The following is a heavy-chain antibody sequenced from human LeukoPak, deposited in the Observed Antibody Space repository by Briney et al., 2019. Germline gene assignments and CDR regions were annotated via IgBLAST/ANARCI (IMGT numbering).Heavy chain of an antibody. Sequence: GGSLRLSCAASGFTFSSYEMNWVRQAPGKGLEGVSYISRSGTPIYYADPLKARFTISRDNAKNSLYLQMNSLRAEDTAVYYCARGSPFGELSHWGQGTLVTVSS. CDR1: GFTFSSYE. D-gene: IGHD3-10*01. CDR3: ARGSPFGELSH. J-gene: IGHJ4*02. CDR2: ISRSGTPI. V-gene: IGHV3-48*03.